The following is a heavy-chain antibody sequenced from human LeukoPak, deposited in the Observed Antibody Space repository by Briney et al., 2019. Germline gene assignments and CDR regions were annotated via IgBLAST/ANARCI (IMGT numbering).Heavy chain of an antibody. CDR3: AREYDFWSGLNYFDY. D-gene: IGHD3-3*01. Sequence: ASVKVSCKPSGYTFTAHYIHWVRQAPGQGLEWMGWINPNSGGTNYAQKFQGRVTMTRDTSISTAYMELSRLRSDDTAVYYCAREYDFWSGLNYFDYWGQGTLVTVSS. J-gene: IGHJ4*02. CDR1: GYTFTAHY. CDR2: INPNSGGT. V-gene: IGHV1-2*02.